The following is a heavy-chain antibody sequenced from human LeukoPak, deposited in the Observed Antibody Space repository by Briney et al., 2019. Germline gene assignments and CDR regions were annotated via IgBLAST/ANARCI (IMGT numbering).Heavy chain of an antibody. CDR2: IHYSGST. D-gene: IGHD3-10*01. V-gene: IGHV4-39*07. Sequence: SETLSLTCTVSGDSISSSPYYWGWIRHPPGKGLEWIGGIHYSGSTYYNPSLKTRVSISVDTSKSQFSLKLNSVTVADTAVYYCARLGRFGELLPYYYYMDVWGKGTTVTVSS. CDR3: ARLGRFGELLPYYYYMDV. CDR1: GDSISSSPYY. J-gene: IGHJ6*03.